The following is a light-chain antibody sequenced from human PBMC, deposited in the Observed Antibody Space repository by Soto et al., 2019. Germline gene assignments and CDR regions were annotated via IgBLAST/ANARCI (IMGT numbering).Light chain of an antibody. V-gene: IGLV2-14*01. CDR3: SSYTSSSTVI. Sequence: QSALTQPASVSGSPGQSITISCTGTSSDIGGYNYISWYQQLPGKAPKFIIYDVRNRPSGVSNRFSGSRSGNTASLTISGVPAEDEADYYCSSYTSSSTVIFGGGTKLTVL. J-gene: IGLJ2*01. CDR2: DVR. CDR1: SSDIGGYNY.